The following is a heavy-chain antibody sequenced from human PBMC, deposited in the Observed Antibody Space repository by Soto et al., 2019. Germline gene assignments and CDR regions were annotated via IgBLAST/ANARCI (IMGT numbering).Heavy chain of an antibody. Sequence: QVQLVQSGAEVKKPGSSVKVSCKASGGTFSRYALSWVRQAPGQGPEWMGGIVPIFGTPNYAQKFQGRVTSTADVSTSTAYMELSSLRSEDTAMYYCARGVYSDSSGYYFFFWGQGTLVTVSS. CDR1: GGTFSRYA. J-gene: IGHJ4*02. V-gene: IGHV1-69*01. D-gene: IGHD3-22*01. CDR3: ARGVYSDSSGYYFFF. CDR2: IVPIFGTP.